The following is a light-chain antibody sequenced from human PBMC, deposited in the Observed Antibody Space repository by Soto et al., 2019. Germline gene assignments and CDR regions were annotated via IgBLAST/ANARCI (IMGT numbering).Light chain of an antibody. J-gene: IGKJ5*01. V-gene: IGKV1-5*01. Sequence: GDTVTITCRASRDIGSWLAWYQQKPGKAPKLLIFGASRLQSGVPSRFSGSGSWTEFTLTITSLQPEDFATYYCQQLNSFPITFGQGTRLEIK. CDR2: GAS. CDR3: QQLNSFPIT. CDR1: RDIGSW.